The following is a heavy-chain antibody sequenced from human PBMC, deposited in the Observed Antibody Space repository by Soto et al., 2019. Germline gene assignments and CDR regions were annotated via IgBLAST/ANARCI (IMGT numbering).Heavy chain of an antibody. J-gene: IGHJ6*02. CDR3: ANYDSYYYGMDV. V-gene: IGHV4-34*01. D-gene: IGHD3-3*01. CDR2: INHSGST. Sequence: PSDTLSLTCAVHGGSFSGYYWSWIRQPPGKGLEWIGEINHSGSTNYNPSLKSRVTISVDTSKNQFSLKLSSVTAADTAVYYCANYDSYYYGMDVWGQGTTVT. CDR1: GGSFSGYY.